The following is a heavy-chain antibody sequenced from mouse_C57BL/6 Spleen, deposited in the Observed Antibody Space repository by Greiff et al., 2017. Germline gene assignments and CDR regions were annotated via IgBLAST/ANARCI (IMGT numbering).Heavy chain of an antibody. V-gene: IGHV5-4*01. J-gene: IGHJ3*01. CDR3: ARGDYDYDGGWFAY. CDR2: ISDGGSYT. CDR1: GFTFSSYA. D-gene: IGHD2-4*01. Sequence: EVQLVESGGGLVKPGGSLKLSCAASGFTFSSYAMSWVRQTPEKRLEWVATISDGGSYTYYPDNVKGRFTISRDNAKNNLYLQMSHLKSEDTAMYYCARGDYDYDGGWFAYWGQGTLVTVFA.